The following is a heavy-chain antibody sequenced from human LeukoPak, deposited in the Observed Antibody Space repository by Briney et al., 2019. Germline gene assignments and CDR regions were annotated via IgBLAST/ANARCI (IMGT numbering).Heavy chain of an antibody. Sequence: PSETLSLTCTVSGGSISSYYWSWIRQPPGKGLEWIGYIYYSGSTNYNPSLKSRVTISVDTSKNQFSLKLSSVTAADTAVYYCASYSGSYSAYWGQGTLVTVSS. CDR3: ASYSGSYSAY. J-gene: IGHJ4*02. CDR2: IYYSGST. V-gene: IGHV4-59*12. D-gene: IGHD1-26*01. CDR1: GGSISSYY.